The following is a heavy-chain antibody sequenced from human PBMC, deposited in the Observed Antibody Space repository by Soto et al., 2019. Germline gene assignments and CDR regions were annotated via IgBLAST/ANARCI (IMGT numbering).Heavy chain of an antibody. J-gene: IGHJ6*02. CDR1: GYTFTYRY. CDR3: ASLSLLYGDYEDYYYGMDV. V-gene: IGHV1-45*02. CDR2: ITPFNVNT. D-gene: IGHD4-17*01. Sequence: SVKVSCKASGYTFTYRYLHWVRQAPGQTLERMGWITPFNVNTNYAQKFQDRVTITRDRSMSTAYMELSSLSSEDTAMYYCASLSLLYGDYEDYYYGMDVWGQGTTVTVSS.